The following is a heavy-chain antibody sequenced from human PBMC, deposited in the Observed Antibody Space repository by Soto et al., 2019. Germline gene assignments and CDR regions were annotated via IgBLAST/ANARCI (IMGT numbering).Heavy chain of an antibody. CDR1: GGSISSYY. Sequence: SETLSLTCTVSGGSISSYYWSWIRQPPGKGLEWIGYIYYSGSTNYNPSLKSQVTISVDTSKNQFSLKLSSVTAADTAVYYCARGPSDLIIWSSSWYRGSGLVVFDPWGQGTLVTVSS. CDR3: ARGPSDLIIWSSSWYRGSGLVVFDP. J-gene: IGHJ5*02. V-gene: IGHV4-59*12. CDR2: IYYSGST. D-gene: IGHD6-13*01.